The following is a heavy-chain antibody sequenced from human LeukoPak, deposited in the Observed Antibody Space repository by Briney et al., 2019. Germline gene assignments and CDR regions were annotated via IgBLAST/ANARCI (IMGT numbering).Heavy chain of an antibody. D-gene: IGHD2/OR15-2a*01. Sequence: PGGSLRLSCATSGFTFSDYYMSWIRQAPGKGLERVSYTSSSSTYINSADSVKGRFTISRDNSKNTLYLQMSSLRAEDTAVYLCVKDLRSDFMGVLSRYLSYWGQGTLVTVSS. CDR3: VKDLRSDFMGVLSRYLSY. CDR1: GFTFSDYY. J-gene: IGHJ4*02. V-gene: IGHV3-11*06. CDR2: TSSSSTYI.